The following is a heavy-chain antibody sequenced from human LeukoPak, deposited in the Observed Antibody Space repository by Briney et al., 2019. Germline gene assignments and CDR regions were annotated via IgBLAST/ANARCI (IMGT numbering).Heavy chain of an antibody. CDR1: GFTFSSYS. J-gene: IGHJ4*02. CDR3: IVLAVAGTFGFDY. Sequence: GGSLRLSCAASGFTFSSYSMNWVRQAPGKGLEWVSYISSSSSTIYYADSVKGRFTISRDNAKNSLYLQMNSLRAEDTAVYYCIVLAVAGTFGFDYWGQGTLVTVSS. CDR2: ISSSSSTI. D-gene: IGHD6-19*01. V-gene: IGHV3-48*01.